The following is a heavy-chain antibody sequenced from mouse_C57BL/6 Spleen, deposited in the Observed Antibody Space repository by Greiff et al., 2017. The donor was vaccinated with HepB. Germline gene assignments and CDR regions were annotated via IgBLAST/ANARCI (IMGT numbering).Heavy chain of an antibody. CDR2: ISYDGSN. V-gene: IGHV3-6*01. J-gene: IGHJ4*01. CDR1: GYSITSGYY. CDR3: AREPYAMDY. Sequence: VQLQQSGPGLVKPSQSLSLTCSVTGYSITSGYYWNWIRQFPGNKLEWMGYISYDGSNNYNPSLKNRISITRDTSKNQFFLKLNSVTTEDTATYYCAREPYAMDYWGQGTSVTVSS.